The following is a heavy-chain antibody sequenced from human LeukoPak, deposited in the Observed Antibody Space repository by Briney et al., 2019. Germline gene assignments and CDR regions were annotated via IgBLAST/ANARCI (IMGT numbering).Heavy chain of an antibody. CDR2: INHSGST. CDR3: AIDYYDSSGENFDY. J-gene: IGHJ4*02. V-gene: IGHV4-34*01. Sequence: SETLSLTCAVYDGSFSGYSWSWIRQPPGKGLEWIGEINHSGSTNFNPSLKSRVTISIDTSKNQFSLKLSSVTAADTAVYYCAIDYYDSSGENFDYWGQGTLVTVSS. D-gene: IGHD3-22*01. CDR1: DGSFSGYS.